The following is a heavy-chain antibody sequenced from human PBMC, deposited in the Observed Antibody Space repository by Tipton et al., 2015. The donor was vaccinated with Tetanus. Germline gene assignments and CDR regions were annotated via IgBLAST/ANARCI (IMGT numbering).Heavy chain of an antibody. CDR2: IYYSGST. J-gene: IGHJ5*02. CDR1: GGSISSYY. V-gene: IGHV4-59*01. D-gene: IGHD3-10*01. Sequence: GLVKPSETLSLTCTVSGGSISSYYWSWIRQPPGKGLEWIGYIYYSGSTNYNPSLKSRVTISVDTSKNQFSLKLSSVTAEDTAVYYCARGDMVRGVIWFDPWGQGTLVTVSS. CDR3: ARGDMVRGVIWFDP.